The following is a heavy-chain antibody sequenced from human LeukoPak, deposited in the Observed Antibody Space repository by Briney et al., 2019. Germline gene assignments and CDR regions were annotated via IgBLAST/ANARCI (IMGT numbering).Heavy chain of an antibody. J-gene: IGHJ4*02. V-gene: IGHV3-48*04. Sequence: GGSLRLSCAASGFTFSSYSMNWVRQAPGKGLEWLSYITGSSSTIYYADSVKGRFTISRDNAKNSLYLQMNSLRADDTAVYYCAKDGGDYGGTYDYWGQGTLVTVSS. CDR3: AKDGGDYGGTYDY. CDR1: GFTFSSYS. CDR2: ITGSSSTI. D-gene: IGHD4-23*01.